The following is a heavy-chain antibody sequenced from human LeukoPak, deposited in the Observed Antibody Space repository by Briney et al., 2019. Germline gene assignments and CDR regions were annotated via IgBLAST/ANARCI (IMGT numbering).Heavy chain of an antibody. D-gene: IGHD2-8*02. CDR3: ARAVVYATWFDP. Sequence: GSLRLSCAASGFTFSDYYMSWIRQAPGKGLEWVSYISSSGSTIYYADSVKGRFTISRDNAKNSLYLQMNSLRAEDTAAYYCARAVVYATWFDPWGQGTLVTVSS. CDR2: ISSSGSTI. V-gene: IGHV3-11*01. J-gene: IGHJ5*02. CDR1: GFTFSDYY.